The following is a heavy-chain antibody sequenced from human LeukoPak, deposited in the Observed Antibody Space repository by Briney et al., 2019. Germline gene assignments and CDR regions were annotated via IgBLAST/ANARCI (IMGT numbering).Heavy chain of an antibody. Sequence: PGGSLRLSCAASGFTFSTYWMHWVRQAPGKGLVWVSLINRGGSSTSYADSVKGRFTISRDNAKNTVYMQMNSLRAEDTAVYYCARGDEYTYGYFDYWGPGTVVTVSS. J-gene: IGHJ4*02. D-gene: IGHD5-18*01. V-gene: IGHV3-74*01. CDR3: ARGDEYTYGYFDY. CDR2: INRGGSST. CDR1: GFTFSTYW.